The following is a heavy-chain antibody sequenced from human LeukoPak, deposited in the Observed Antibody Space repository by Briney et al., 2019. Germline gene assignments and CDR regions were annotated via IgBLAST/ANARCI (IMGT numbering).Heavy chain of an antibody. Sequence: ASVKVSCKASGYTFTSYYMHWVRQAPGQGPEWMGWINTNTGNPTYAQGFTGRFVFSLDASVSTAYLQITSLKAEDTAVYYCARVDYFDSSGFNYRRPFDYWGQGTLVTVSS. J-gene: IGHJ4*02. CDR3: ARVDYFDSSGFNYRRPFDY. CDR2: INTNTGNP. V-gene: IGHV7-4-1*02. D-gene: IGHD3-22*01. CDR1: GYTFTSYY.